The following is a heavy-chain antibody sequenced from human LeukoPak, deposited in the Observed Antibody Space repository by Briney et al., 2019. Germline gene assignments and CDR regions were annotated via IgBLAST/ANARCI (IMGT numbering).Heavy chain of an antibody. CDR1: GFTFSSYA. J-gene: IGHJ6*02. D-gene: IGHD5-18*01. V-gene: IGHV3-30-3*01. Sequence: GGSLRLSCAASGFTFSSYAMHWVRQAPGKGLEWVAVISYDGSNKYYADSVKGRFTISRDNSKNTLYLQMNSLRVEDTAVYYCTKARVRRGYTYGYDYGMDVWGQGTTVTVSS. CDR2: ISYDGSNK. CDR3: TKARVRRGYTYGYDYGMDV.